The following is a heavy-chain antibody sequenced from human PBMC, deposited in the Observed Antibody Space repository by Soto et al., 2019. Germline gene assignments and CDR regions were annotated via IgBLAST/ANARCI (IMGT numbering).Heavy chain of an antibody. CDR2: IYPGDSDT. J-gene: IGHJ4*02. CDR3: ARSRITGSTWTFDY. V-gene: IGHV5-51*03. CDR1: GYSFTNYW. Sequence: GESLKISCKGSGYSFTNYWIGWVRQMPGKGLEWMGIIYPGDSDTRYSPSFQGQVTISVDKSISTAYLQWRSLKASDSGMYYCARSRITGSTWTFDYWGQETLVTVAS. D-gene: IGHD1-20*01.